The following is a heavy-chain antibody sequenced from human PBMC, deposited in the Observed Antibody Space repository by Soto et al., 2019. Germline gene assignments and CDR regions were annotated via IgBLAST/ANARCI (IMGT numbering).Heavy chain of an antibody. CDR2: IYYSGPT. CDR3: ARGYSHYAH. J-gene: IGHJ4*02. V-gene: IGHV4-61*01. Sequence: SETLSLTCTVSGGSVSRGSNFWSWIRQPPGKGLEWIGYIYYSGPTRYNPSLESRVTISIDSSKNQVSLNLTSVTAADTAVYYCARGYSHYAHWGRGTLVTVSS. D-gene: IGHD4-4*01. CDR1: GGSVSRGSNF.